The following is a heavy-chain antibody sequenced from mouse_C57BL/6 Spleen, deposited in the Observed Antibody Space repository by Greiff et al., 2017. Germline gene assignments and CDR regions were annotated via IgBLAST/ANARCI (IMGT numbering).Heavy chain of an antibody. CDR3: AREGNEYDRMDY. CDR2: IYPGDGDT. Sequence: QVQLQQSGPELVTPGASVKISCKASGYAFSSSWMNWVKQRPGKGLEWIGRIYPGDGDTNYNGKFKGKATLTADKSSSTAYMQLSSLTSEDAAVYCCAREGNEYDRMDYGGQGTSVTVSS. J-gene: IGHJ4*01. V-gene: IGHV1-82*01. CDR1: GYAFSSSW. D-gene: IGHD2-4*01.